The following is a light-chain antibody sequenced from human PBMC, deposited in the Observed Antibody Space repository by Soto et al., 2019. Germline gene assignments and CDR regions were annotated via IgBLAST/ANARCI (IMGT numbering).Light chain of an antibody. Sequence: QSALTQPASVSDSPGQSITISCTGTSSDVGGSNFVSWYQQHPGKPPKLIIYDVANRPSGVSNRFSGSKSGSTASLIIPRLQTEDEADYYCVSYTSSTTYVFGTGTKVT. CDR1: SSDVGGSNF. CDR3: VSYTSSTTYV. J-gene: IGLJ1*01. CDR2: DVA. V-gene: IGLV2-14*03.